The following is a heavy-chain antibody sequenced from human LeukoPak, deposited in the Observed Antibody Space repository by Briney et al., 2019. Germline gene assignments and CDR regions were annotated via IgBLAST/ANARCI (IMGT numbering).Heavy chain of an antibody. CDR2: TSGSGGST. V-gene: IGHV3-23*01. CDR1: GFTFSSYA. J-gene: IGHJ4*02. D-gene: IGHD3-22*01. Sequence: PGGSLRLSCAASGFTFSSYAMSWVRQAPGKGLEWVSATSGSGGSTYYADSVKGRFTISRDNSKNTLYLQMNSLRAEDTAVYYCAKRPMYYYDSSGYADYWGQGSLVTVSS. CDR3: AKRPMYYYDSSGYADY.